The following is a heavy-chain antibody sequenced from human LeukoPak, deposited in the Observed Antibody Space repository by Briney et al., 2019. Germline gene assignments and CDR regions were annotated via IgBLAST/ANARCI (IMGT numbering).Heavy chain of an antibody. J-gene: IGHJ4*02. CDR2: INPNSGGT. D-gene: IGHD6-13*01. CDR1: GYTFTGYY. V-gene: IGHV1-2*02. Sequence: ASVKVSCKASGYTFTGYYMHWVRQAPGQGLEWMGWINPNSGGTNYAQKFQGRVTMTRDTSISTAYMELSRLRSDDTAVYYCARGGWIAAAGSRFDYWGQGTLVTVSS. CDR3: ARGGWIAAAGSRFDY.